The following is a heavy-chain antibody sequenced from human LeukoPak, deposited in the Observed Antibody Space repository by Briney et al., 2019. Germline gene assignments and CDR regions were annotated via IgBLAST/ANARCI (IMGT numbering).Heavy chain of an antibody. CDR2: ISYDGGNE. CDR3: AKEFSSHFDY. CDR1: GFTLSSYD. D-gene: IGHD2-2*01. J-gene: IGHJ4*02. V-gene: IGHV3-30*18. Sequence: GGSLRLPCAASGFTLSSYDMHWVRQAPGKGLEWVAVISYDGGNEYHADSVKGRFTISRDNSKNTLYLQMNSLRAEDTAVYYCAKEFSSHFDYWGQGTLVTVSS.